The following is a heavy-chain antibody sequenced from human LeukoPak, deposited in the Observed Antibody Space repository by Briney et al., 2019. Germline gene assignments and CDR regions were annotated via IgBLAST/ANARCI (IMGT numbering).Heavy chain of an antibody. CDR3: ARDMVLLWFGESFDY. CDR1: GYTFTGYY. Sequence: ASVKVSCQASGYTFTGYYMHWVRQAPGQGLEWMGWISAYNGNTNYAQKLQGRVTMTTDTSTSTAYMELRSLRSDDTAVYYCARDMVLLWFGESFDYWGQGTLVTVSS. CDR2: ISAYNGNT. V-gene: IGHV1-18*04. J-gene: IGHJ4*02. D-gene: IGHD3-10*01.